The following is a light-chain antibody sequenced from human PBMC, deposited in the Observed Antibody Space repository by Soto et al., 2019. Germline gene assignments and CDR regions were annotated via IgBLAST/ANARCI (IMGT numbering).Light chain of an antibody. CDR2: DVS. V-gene: IGKV3D-20*01. J-gene: IGKJ4*01. CDR1: QSISSNS. Sequence: EIVLTQSPATLSLPPGERATLSCGASQSISSNSLAWYQQKPGLAPRLLIYDVSRRATDIPDRFGGSGSGTDFTLTISRLEPEDFAVYYCQQYGATPQLTFGGGTKVDIK. CDR3: QQYGATPQLT.